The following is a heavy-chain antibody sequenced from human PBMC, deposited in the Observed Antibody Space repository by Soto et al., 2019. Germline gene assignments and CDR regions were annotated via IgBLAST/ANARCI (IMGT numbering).Heavy chain of an antibody. J-gene: IGHJ4*02. V-gene: IGHV4-31*03. D-gene: IGHD6-13*01. CDR3: ARVEGSSYYFRHDC. CDR1: GGSISSGSYH. Sequence: QVQLQESGPGLVKPSQTLSLTCTVSGGSISSGSYHWSWIRQYPGKGLEWIGNIYYSGDSYYNPYLKSRATISIETSKNQFSLRLRSVSAADTALYYCARVEGSSYYFRHDCWGRGTLVTVSS. CDR2: IYYSGDS.